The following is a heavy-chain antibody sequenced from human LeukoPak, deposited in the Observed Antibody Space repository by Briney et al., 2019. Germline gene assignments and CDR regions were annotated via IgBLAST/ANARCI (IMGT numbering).Heavy chain of an antibody. CDR3: AREGYSSIWYPRRYFDL. CDR1: GYTFTSYG. Sequence: ASVKVSCKASGYTFTSYGISWVRPAPGQGLAWMGWISTYNGNTNYAQKFQGRVTMTTDTSTSTAYMELRSLRSDDTAIYYCAREGYSSIWYPRRYFDLWGRGTLVTVSS. D-gene: IGHD6-13*01. J-gene: IGHJ2*01. CDR2: ISTYNGNT. V-gene: IGHV1-18*04.